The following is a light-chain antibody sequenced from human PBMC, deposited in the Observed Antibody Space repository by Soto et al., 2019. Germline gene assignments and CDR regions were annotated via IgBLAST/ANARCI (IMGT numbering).Light chain of an antibody. J-gene: IGKJ1*01. CDR2: GAS. V-gene: IGKV3-20*01. Sequence: EIVLTQPPGTLSLSPGERATLSCRASQSVSSSQLAWYQQKPGQAPRLLIYGASSRATGILDRFSGSGSGTDFDLNNRRLEPEDDAVYYCEQYDSSHRAFEQGTKVDI. CDR3: EQYDSSHRA. CDR1: QSVSSSQ.